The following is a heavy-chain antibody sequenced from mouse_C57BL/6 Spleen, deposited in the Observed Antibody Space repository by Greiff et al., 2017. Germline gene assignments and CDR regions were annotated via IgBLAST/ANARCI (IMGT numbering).Heavy chain of an antibody. CDR1: GFTFSDYY. CDR2: ISNGGGST. Sequence: EVKVVESGGGLVQPGGSLKLSCAASGFTFSDYYMYWVRQTPEKRLEWVAYISNGGGSTYYPDTVKGRFTISRDNAKNTLYLQMSRLKSEDTAMYYCARAFTTVVATRYFDVWGTGTTVTVSS. CDR3: ARAFTTVVATRYFDV. V-gene: IGHV5-12*01. J-gene: IGHJ1*03. D-gene: IGHD1-1*01.